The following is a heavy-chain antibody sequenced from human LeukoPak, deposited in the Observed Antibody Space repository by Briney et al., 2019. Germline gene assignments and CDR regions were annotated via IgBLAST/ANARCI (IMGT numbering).Heavy chain of an antibody. CDR2: ISGDSRYI. CDR3: ARGPFSSSWSEFDY. V-gene: IGHV3-21*06. D-gene: IGHD6-13*01. Sequence: PGGSLTLSCAASGFTFSDYSLNWVRQAQGRGLDWVSCISGDSRYIYYADSLKGRSTISRDNAQNSLYLHMNNLRAEDTAVYYCARGPFSSSWSEFDYWGQGTLVTVSS. CDR1: GFTFSDYS. J-gene: IGHJ4*02.